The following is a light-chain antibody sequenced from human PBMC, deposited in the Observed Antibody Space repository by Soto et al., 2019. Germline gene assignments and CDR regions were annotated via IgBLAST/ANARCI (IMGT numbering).Light chain of an antibody. CDR2: SVS. CDR1: SSDIGAYDH. J-gene: IGLJ2*01. Sequence: QSALTQPASVSGSPGQSITISCSGTSSDIGAYDHVAWFQQFPGKTPKLMIYSVSNRPSGVSYRFSGSKSGNTASLTISGLQAEDEADYYCSSYTSNNTYVVFGGGTKVTVL. V-gene: IGLV2-14*03. CDR3: SSYTSNNTYVV.